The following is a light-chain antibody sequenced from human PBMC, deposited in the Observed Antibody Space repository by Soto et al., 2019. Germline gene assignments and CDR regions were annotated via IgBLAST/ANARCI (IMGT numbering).Light chain of an antibody. CDR2: GSS. CDR1: QSVSNN. Sequence: EILLTQSPGTLSLSPGERATLSCGARQSVSNNLVWYQKKPGQAPRLLMYGSSIRATGIPARLSGSGYGTDFTLTISSLEHEDFAVYYCQQRSNWTLTFGGGTKVDIK. CDR3: QQRSNWTLT. V-gene: IGKV3-11*01. J-gene: IGKJ4*01.